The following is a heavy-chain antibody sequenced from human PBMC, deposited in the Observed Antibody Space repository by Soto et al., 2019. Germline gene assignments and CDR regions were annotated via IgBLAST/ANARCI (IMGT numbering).Heavy chain of an antibody. CDR1: GFSLSTSGMC. CDR2: IDWDDDK. J-gene: IGHJ4*02. Sequence: SGSGPTLVNPTQTLTLTCTFSGFSLSTSGMCVSWIRQPPGKALEWLALIDWDDDKYYSTSLKTRLTISKDTSKNQVVLTMTNMDPVDTATYYCARIRRNYEPDYFDYWGQGTLVTVSS. V-gene: IGHV2-70*01. CDR3: ARIRRNYEPDYFDY. D-gene: IGHD1-7*01.